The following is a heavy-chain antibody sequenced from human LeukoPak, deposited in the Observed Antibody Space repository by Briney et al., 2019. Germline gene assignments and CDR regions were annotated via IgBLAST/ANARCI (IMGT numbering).Heavy chain of an antibody. D-gene: IGHD2-2*01. CDR1: GGSFSGYY. J-gene: IGHJ4*02. Sequence: NASETLSLTCAVYGGSFSGYYWSWIRQPPGKGLEWIGEINHSGSTNYNPSLKSRVTISVDTSKNQFSLKLSSVTAADTAVYYCARARRGIVVVPAAMLEGPSFDYWGQGTLVTVSS. CDR3: ARARRGIVVVPAAMLEGPSFDY. CDR2: INHSGST. V-gene: IGHV4-34*01.